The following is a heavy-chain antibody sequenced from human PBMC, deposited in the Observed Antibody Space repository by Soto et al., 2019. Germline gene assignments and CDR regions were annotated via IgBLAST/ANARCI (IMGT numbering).Heavy chain of an antibody. CDR3: AREEKDDYYYYGMDV. V-gene: IGHV1-69*13. CDR2: IIPIFGTA. D-gene: IGHD2-15*01. J-gene: IGHJ6*02. Sequence: ASVKVSCKASGGTFSSYAISWVRQAPGQGLEWMGGIIPIFGTANYAQKFQGRVTITADESTSTAYMELSSLRSEDTAVYYCAREEKDDYYYYGMDVWGQGTTVTVSS. CDR1: GGTFSSYA.